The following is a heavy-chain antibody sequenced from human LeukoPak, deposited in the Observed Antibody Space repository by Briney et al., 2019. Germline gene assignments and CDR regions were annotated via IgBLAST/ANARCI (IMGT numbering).Heavy chain of an antibody. J-gene: IGHJ5*02. CDR3: ARGGRDFATSFDP. CDR2: IYHSGST. D-gene: IGHD2-15*01. V-gene: IGHV4-30-2*01. CDR1: GGSISSGGYS. Sequence: SQNLSLTCAVSGGSISSGGYSWSWIRQPPGKGLEWIGYIYHSGSTYYNPSLKSRVTISVDRSKNQFSLKLSSVTAADTAVYYCARGGRDFATSFDPWGQGTLVTVSS.